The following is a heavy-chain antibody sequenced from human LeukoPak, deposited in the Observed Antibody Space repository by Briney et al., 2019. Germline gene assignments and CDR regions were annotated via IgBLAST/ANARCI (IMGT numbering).Heavy chain of an antibody. Sequence: ASVKVSCKASGYTFTGYYMHWVRQAPGQGLEWMGWINPNSGGTNYAQKFQGRVTMTRDTSISTAYMELSRLRSDDTAVYYCARKYCSSTSCYIWHFDLWGRGTLVTVSS. CDR1: GYTFTGYY. J-gene: IGHJ2*01. D-gene: IGHD2-2*02. CDR3: ARKYCSSTSCYIWHFDL. CDR2: INPNSGGT. V-gene: IGHV1-2*02.